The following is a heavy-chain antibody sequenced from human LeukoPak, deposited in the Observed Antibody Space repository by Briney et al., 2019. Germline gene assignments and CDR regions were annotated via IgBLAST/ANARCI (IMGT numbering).Heavy chain of an antibody. V-gene: IGHV1-18*04. J-gene: IGHJ6*04. D-gene: IGHD6-13*01. CDR2: ISAYNGNT. CDR3: ARVRLGNSSPYYYGMDV. Sequence: EASVKVSCKASGYTFTSYGISWVRRAPGQGLEWMGWISAYNGNTNYAQKLQGRVTMTTDTSTSTAYMELRSLRSDDTAVYYCARVRLGNSSPYYYGMDVWGKGTTVTVSS. CDR1: GYTFTSYG.